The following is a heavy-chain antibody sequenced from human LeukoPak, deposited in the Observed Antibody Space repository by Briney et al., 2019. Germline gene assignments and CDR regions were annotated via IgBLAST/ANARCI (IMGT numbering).Heavy chain of an antibody. J-gene: IGHJ4*02. CDR2: IDPGDSDT. D-gene: IGHD2-2*01. CDR3: ARWRSEVPAGY. CDR1: GYSFTRYW. Sequence: GESLKISRKGSGYSFTRYWIGWVRQMPGKGLEWMGIIDPGDSDTRYSPSFQGQVTISVDKSISPAYLQWSSLKASDTAMYYCARWRSEVPAGYWGQGTLVTVSS. V-gene: IGHV5-51*01.